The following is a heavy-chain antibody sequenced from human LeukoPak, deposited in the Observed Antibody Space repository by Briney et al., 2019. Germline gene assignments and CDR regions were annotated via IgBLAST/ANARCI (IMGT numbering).Heavy chain of an antibody. CDR2: ISYDGSNK. CDR3: AKTGYYYGSGSQTYFDY. CDR1: GFTFSSYA. Sequence: GGSLRLPCAASGFTFSSYAMSWVRQAPGKGLEWVAVISYDGSNKYYADSVKGRFTISRDNSKNTLYLQMNSLRAEDTAVYYCAKTGYYYGSGSQTYFDYWGQGTLVTVSS. J-gene: IGHJ4*02. V-gene: IGHV3-30*18. D-gene: IGHD3-10*01.